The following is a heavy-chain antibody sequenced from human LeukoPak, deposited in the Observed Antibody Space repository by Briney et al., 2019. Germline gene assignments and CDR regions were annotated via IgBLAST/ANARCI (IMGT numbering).Heavy chain of an antibody. V-gene: IGHV1-18*01. CDR3: ARDPPRIAAAANFDY. Sequence: ASVKVSCKASGYTFTSYGISWVRQAPGQGLEWMGWISAYNGNTNYAQKLQGRVTMTTDTSTSTAYMELRSLRSDDTAVYYCARDPPRIAAAANFDYWGQGTLVTVSS. J-gene: IGHJ4*02. D-gene: IGHD6-13*01. CDR2: ISAYNGNT. CDR1: GYTFTSYG.